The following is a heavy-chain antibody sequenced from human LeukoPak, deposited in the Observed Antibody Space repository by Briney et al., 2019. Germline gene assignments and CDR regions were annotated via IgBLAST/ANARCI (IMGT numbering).Heavy chain of an antibody. Sequence: SETLSLTCTVPGGSISSYYWTWIRQPPGKGLEWIGYIYYSGSTNYNPSLKSRVTISVDTSKNQFSLKLTSVTAADTAVYYCARGVNSGYFDYCGQGTLVTVSS. CDR3: ARGVNSGYFDY. J-gene: IGHJ4*02. V-gene: IGHV4-59*01. CDR1: GGSISSYY. CDR2: IYYSGST. D-gene: IGHD1-26*01.